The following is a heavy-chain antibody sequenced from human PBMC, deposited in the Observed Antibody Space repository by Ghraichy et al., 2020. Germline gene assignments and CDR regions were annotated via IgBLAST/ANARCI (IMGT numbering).Heavy chain of an antibody. Sequence: ESLNISCTVSGGSISSSGYYWGWIRRPPGKGLEWIGTIYYSGVTYYSPSLKSRVTMSVDSSKNQFSLRLGSVTATDTAMYFCARHVPYSSGWYPFDFWGQGTLVTVSS. CDR3: ARHVPYSSGWYPFDF. D-gene: IGHD6-19*01. CDR2: IYYSGVT. J-gene: IGHJ4*02. V-gene: IGHV4-39*01. CDR1: GGSISSSGYY.